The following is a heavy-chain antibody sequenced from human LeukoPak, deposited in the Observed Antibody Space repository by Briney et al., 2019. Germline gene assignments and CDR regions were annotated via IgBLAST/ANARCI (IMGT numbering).Heavy chain of an antibody. CDR3: ASTFPYCSSGTCAL. CDR1: GLTFSSYW. V-gene: IGHV3-7*01. J-gene: IGHJ4*02. CDR2: ISPDGNRE. Sequence: PGGSLRLSCAASGLTFSSYWMTWVRQGPGKGLEWVATISPDGNRENYVDSAKGRFSISRDNAKNSLFLQMRSLRAEDTAMYYCASTFPYCSSGTCALGGQGTLVTVSP. D-gene: IGHD2-15*01.